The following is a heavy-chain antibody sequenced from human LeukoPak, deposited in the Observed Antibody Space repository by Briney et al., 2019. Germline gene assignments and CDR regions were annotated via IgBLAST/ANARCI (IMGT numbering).Heavy chain of an antibody. V-gene: IGHV1-69*13. CDR2: IIPIFGTA. D-gene: IGHD5-12*01. J-gene: IGHJ4*02. CDR3: ASNVDIVATIMGRHRGQPPYNFDY. CDR1: GYIFTSYA. Sequence: ASVKVSCKASGYIFTSYAINWVRQAPGQGLEWMGGIIPIFGTANYAQKFQGRVTITADESTSTAYMELSSLRSEDTAVYYCASNVDIVATIMGRHRGQPPYNFDYWGQGTLVTVSS.